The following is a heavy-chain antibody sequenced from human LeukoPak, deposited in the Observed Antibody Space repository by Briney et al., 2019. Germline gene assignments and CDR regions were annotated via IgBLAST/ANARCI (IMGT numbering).Heavy chain of an antibody. CDR2: INTNGGST. CDR1: GFTFSNYA. D-gene: IGHD1-26*01. CDR3: VRTSGSLD. V-gene: IGHV3-64*01. J-gene: IGHJ4*02. Sequence: PGGSLRLPCVASGFTFSNYAMHWVRQAPGKGLEYVSAINTNGGSTYYANSVKGRFTISRDNSKNTVYLQMGSLRAEDMAVYYCVRTSGSLDWGQGTLVTVSS.